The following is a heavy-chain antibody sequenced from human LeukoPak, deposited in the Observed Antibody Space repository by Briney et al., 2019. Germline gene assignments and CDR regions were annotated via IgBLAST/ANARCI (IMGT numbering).Heavy chain of an antibody. CDR2: IIPILNTE. D-gene: IGHD2-21*02. Sequence: SVKVSCKASGYTFTSYGISWVRQAPGQGLEWMGRIIPILNTEEYAQRFQGRVTITADTSTSTVYMELSSLKSEDTAIYYCAIRSDGAYCGGDCFYLDYWGQGTLVTVSS. CDR1: GYTFTSYG. V-gene: IGHV1-69*04. CDR3: AIRSDGAYCGGDCFYLDY. J-gene: IGHJ4*02.